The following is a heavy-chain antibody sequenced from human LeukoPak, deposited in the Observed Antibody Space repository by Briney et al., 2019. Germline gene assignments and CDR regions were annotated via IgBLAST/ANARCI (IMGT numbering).Heavy chain of an antibody. J-gene: IGHJ4*02. Sequence: GEXXXXSCKGSGYSFTSYWIGWVRQRPGKGLEWMGIIYPGECDTIYRPYFQGRVTISRDKSKRTAYMQVSRLTAGDTAMYYCARREYDILTGYYKWVDYWGQGTLVTVSS. CDR2: IYPGECDT. V-gene: IGHV5-51*03. CDR3: ARREYDILTGYYKWVDY. CDR1: GYSFTSYW. D-gene: IGHD3-9*01.